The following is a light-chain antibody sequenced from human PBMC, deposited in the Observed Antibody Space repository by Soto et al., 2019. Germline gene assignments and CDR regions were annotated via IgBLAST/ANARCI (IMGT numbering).Light chain of an antibody. J-gene: IGKJ5*01. V-gene: IGKV1-39*01. Sequence: DIQVTQSPSTLSASVGDRVSITCRASQSISSWLAWYQQKPGKAPKLLIYAASSLQSGVPSRFSGSGSGTDFTLTISSLQPEDFATYYCQQSYSTPITFGQGTRLEIK. CDR1: QSISSW. CDR3: QQSYSTPIT. CDR2: AAS.